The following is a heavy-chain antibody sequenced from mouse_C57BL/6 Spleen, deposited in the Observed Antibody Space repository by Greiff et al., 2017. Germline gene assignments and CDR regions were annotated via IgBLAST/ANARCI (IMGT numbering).Heavy chain of an antibody. Sequence: QVQLQQSGAELVMPGASVKLSCKASGYTFTSYWMHWVKQRPGQGLEWIGEIDPSDSYTNYNQKFKGKSTLTVDKSSSTAYMQLSSLTSEDSAVYYCARGDDGSTGYWGQGTTLTVSS. CDR1: GYTFTSYW. V-gene: IGHV1-69*01. CDR3: ARGDDGSTGY. CDR2: IDPSDSYT. J-gene: IGHJ2*01. D-gene: IGHD2-3*01.